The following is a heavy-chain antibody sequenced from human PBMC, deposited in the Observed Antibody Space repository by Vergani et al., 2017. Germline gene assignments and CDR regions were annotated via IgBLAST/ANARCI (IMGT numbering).Heavy chain of an antibody. CDR2: INPKSGGT. CDR3: ARSGSGRYFDY. D-gene: IGHD5-12*01. V-gene: IGHV1-2*02. J-gene: IGHJ4*02. CDR1: GYTFTAYY. Sequence: QVQLVQSGAEVKKPGASVKVSCKTSGYTFTAYYMHWVRQAPGQGLEWMGWINPKSGGTNYAQKFQDRVTMTRDTSITTVYMELSRLISDDTAVYSCARSGSGRYFDYWGQEILVTVSS.